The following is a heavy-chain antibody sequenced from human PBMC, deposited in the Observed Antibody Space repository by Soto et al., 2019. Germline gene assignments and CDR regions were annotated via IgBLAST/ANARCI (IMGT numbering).Heavy chain of an antibody. CDR1: GFNFGAYA. CDR2: ISGSSSGT. Sequence: EARLLESGGGLIQPGGSLRLSCEASGFNFGAYAMSWVRQAPGKGLEWVSGISGSSSGTYYTDSVKGRFTISRDNSKNTVYLPMNSLRGEDTAVYYCAKDRSENFWVYYYAMDVWGQGTAGTVSS. D-gene: IGHD6-19*01. V-gene: IGHV3-23*01. CDR3: AKDRSENFWVYYYAMDV. J-gene: IGHJ6*02.